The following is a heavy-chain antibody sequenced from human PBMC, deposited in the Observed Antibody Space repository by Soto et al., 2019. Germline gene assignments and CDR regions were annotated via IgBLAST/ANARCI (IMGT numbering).Heavy chain of an antibody. J-gene: IGHJ3*02. CDR3: ATETVTTSAFDI. CDR1: GFTFSNYA. CDR2: ISGSGVYT. Sequence: QLLESGGGLVQPGGSLRLSCVASGFTFSNYAMSWVRQAPGKGLEWVSGISGSGVYTYYADSVKGRFTISRDISKRTVYLQRNSLRAEDTAVYYCATETVTTSAFDIWGQGTVVTVSS. V-gene: IGHV3-23*01. D-gene: IGHD4-4*01.